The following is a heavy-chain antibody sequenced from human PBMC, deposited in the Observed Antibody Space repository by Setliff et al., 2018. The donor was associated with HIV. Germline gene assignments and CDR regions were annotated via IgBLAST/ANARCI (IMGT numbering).Heavy chain of an antibody. J-gene: IGHJ4*02. CDR1: GYTFSTNA. CDR2: INAGDDNT. V-gene: IGHV1-3*01. Sequence: AFGYTFSTNAIHWVRQAPGQRLEWMGYINAGDDNTRYSEKFQGRVTITRDTSANTAYMELSSLRSEDTAVYYCARGLNYYGSGSYLPLGYWGQGTLVTVSS. CDR3: ARGLNYYGSGSYLPLGY. D-gene: IGHD3-10*01.